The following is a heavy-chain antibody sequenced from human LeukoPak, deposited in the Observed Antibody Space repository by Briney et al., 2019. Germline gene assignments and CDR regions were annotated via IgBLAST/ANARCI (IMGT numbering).Heavy chain of an antibody. CDR2: INQSGST. CDR1: GGSFSGYY. V-gene: IGHV4-34*01. J-gene: IGHJ4*02. Sequence: SETLSLTCAVYGGSFSGYYWSWMRQPPGEGLEWIGDINQSGSTTYNPSLKSRVTILVDTSKNQFSLKLSSETAADTAVYYCARRPVGPTGGVDYWGQGTLVTVSS. D-gene: IGHD1-26*01. CDR3: ARRPVGPTGGVDY.